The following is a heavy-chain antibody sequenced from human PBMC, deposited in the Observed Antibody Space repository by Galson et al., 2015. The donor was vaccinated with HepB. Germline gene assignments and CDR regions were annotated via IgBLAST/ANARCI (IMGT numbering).Heavy chain of an antibody. D-gene: IGHD1-7*01. CDR3: ARGVRNYLYSDN. Sequence: KVSCKAFGYTFSSYDVTWVRQASGQGLEWMGWMNPNSGNTGYAPEFQDRVTMTGDTSMSTAYMELSSLRSEDTAVYYCARGVRNYLYSDNWGQGTLVTVSS. J-gene: IGHJ4*02. V-gene: IGHV1-8*01. CDR1: GYTFSSYD. CDR2: MNPNSGNT.